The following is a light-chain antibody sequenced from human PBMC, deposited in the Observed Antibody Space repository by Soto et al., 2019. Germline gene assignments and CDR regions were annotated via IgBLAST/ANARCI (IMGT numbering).Light chain of an antibody. Sequence: EIVLTQSPGTLSLSPGERATLSCRASQSVSSSYLAWYQQKHGQAPRLLIYVASSRATGIPDRLSGSGSGTDFTLSISRPEPEDFAVYYCQQYGRSPRTFGQGTQLEIK. CDR3: QQYGRSPRT. CDR1: QSVSSSY. CDR2: VAS. J-gene: IGKJ2*01. V-gene: IGKV3-20*01.